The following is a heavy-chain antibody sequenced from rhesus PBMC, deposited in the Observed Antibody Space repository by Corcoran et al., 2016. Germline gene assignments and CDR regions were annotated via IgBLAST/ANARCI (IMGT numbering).Heavy chain of an antibody. Sequence: QVTLKESGPALVTPTQTLTLTCTFSGFSISTSGTGVGWIRPPPGKALEWLASIYWNDSKHYSTSLKSMLTISKDTSKNQVVLTMTNMDPVDTATYYCARVGRGGLDSWGQGVVVTVSS. CDR3: ARVGRGGLDS. J-gene: IGHJ6*01. V-gene: IGHV2-95*01. CDR1: GFSISTSGTG. CDR2: IYWNDSK.